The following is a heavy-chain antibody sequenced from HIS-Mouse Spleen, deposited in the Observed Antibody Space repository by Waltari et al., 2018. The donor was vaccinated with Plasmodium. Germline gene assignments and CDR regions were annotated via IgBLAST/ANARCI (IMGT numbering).Heavy chain of an antibody. CDR1: GGSISSYY. CDR3: ARHRYSSSWYSY. Sequence: QVQLQESGPGLVKPSETLSLTCTVSGGSISSYYWSWIRQPPGKGLEWIGYIYYSGSTNYNPSLKSRFTISVHTSKNQFSLKLSSVTAADTAVYYCARHRYSSSWYSYWGQGTLVTVSS. J-gene: IGHJ4*02. D-gene: IGHD6-13*01. CDR2: IYYSGST. V-gene: IGHV4-59*08.